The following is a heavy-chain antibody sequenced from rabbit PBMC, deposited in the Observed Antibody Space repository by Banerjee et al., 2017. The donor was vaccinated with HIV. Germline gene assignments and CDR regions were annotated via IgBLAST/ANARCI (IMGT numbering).Heavy chain of an antibody. D-gene: IGHD4-1*01. J-gene: IGHJ6*01. CDR1: GSDIIDYYM. Sequence: QEQLEESRGALITPGGTLTLTCTASGSDIIDYYMNWVRQAPGKGLEWIACINSNTGNTVYASWAKGPFTISKTSSTTVTLQMTSLTAADTASYFCARDLAGVIGWNFGLWGPGTLVTVS. V-gene: IGHV1S45*01. CDR3: ARDLAGVIGWNFGL. CDR2: INSNTGNT.